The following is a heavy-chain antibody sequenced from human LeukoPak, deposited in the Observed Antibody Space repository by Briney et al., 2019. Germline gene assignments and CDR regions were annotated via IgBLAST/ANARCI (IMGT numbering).Heavy chain of an antibody. Sequence: PSETLSLTCTVSGGSISSSSYYWGWIRQPPGKGREWIGSIYHSGSTYYNPSLKSRVTISVDTSKNQFSLKLSSVTAADTAVYYCARDFEQQLVPDAFDIWGQGTMVTVSS. CDR3: ARDFEQQLVPDAFDI. D-gene: IGHD6-13*01. CDR1: GGSISSSSYY. J-gene: IGHJ3*02. CDR2: IYHSGST. V-gene: IGHV4-39*07.